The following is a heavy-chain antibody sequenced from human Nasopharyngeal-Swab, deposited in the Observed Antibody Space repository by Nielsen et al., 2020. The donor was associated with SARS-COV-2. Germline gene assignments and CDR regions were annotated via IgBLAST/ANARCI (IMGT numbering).Heavy chain of an antibody. D-gene: IGHD6-19*01. CDR2: IKQDGSEK. CDR3: ASRGYSSGWMGWGQQYYFDY. Sequence: SLKISCAASGFFFSSALMSWVRQAPGKGLEWVANIKQDGSEKYYVDFVKGRFTISRDNAKNSLYLQMDSLRAEDTAVYYCASRGYSSGWMGWGQQYYFDYWGQGTLVTVSS. V-gene: IGHV3-7*01. J-gene: IGHJ4*02. CDR1: GFFFSSAL.